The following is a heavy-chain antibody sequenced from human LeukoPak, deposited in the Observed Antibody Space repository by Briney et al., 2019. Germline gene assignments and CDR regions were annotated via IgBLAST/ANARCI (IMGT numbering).Heavy chain of an antibody. D-gene: IGHD5-18*01. CDR2: ISSSSSYI. CDR3: ARADWDTAMIDY. CDR1: GLTFSTFA. J-gene: IGHJ4*02. Sequence: GGSLRLSCAASGLTFSTFAMSWVRQTPGKGLEWVSSISSSSSYIYYADSVKGRFTISRDNAKNSLYLQMNSLRAEDTAVYYCARADWDTAMIDYWGQGTLVTVSS. V-gene: IGHV3-21*01.